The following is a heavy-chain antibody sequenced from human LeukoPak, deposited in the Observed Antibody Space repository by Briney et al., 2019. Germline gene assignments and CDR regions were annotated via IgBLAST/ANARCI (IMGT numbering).Heavy chain of an antibody. Sequence: SETLSLTCAVYGGSFSGYYWSWIRQPPGKGLEWIGEINHSGSTNYNPSLKSRVTISVDTSKNQFSLKLGSVTAADTAVYYCARGVDTAMVDPPFDYWGQGTLVTVSS. CDR3: ARGVDTAMVDPPFDY. J-gene: IGHJ4*02. CDR2: INHSGST. V-gene: IGHV4-34*01. CDR1: GGSFSGYY. D-gene: IGHD5-18*01.